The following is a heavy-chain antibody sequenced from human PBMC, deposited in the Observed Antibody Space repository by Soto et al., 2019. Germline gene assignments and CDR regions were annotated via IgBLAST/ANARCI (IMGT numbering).Heavy chain of an antibody. J-gene: IGHJ5*02. V-gene: IGHV1-18*01. CDR3: ARVPAYSTRWSSDAWFGH. CDR2: INPYNGNT. D-gene: IGHD6-13*01. Sequence: QVLLVQSGAAVKTPGASVKISCQASGYTFTNYGITWVRQTPGQGFEWMAWINPYNGNTNYAQNLQGRVTMTTDTSTSTVYMELRRLRSDETAIYYWARVPAYSTRWSSDAWFGHWGQGTLVNVSS. CDR1: GYTFTNYG.